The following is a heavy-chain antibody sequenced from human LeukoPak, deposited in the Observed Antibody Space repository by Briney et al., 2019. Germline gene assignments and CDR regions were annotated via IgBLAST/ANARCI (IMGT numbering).Heavy chain of an antibody. V-gene: IGHV1-8*03. CDR1: GYTFTSYD. J-gene: IGHJ3*02. D-gene: IGHD3-3*01. CDR3: ARRTRQLYALDAFDI. Sequence: ASVKVSCKASGYTFTSYDINWVRQATGQGLEWMGWMNPNSANTGYAQKFQGRVTITRNTSISTTYMELSSLRFEDTAVYYCARRTRQLYALDAFDIWGQGTMVTVSS. CDR2: MNPNSANT.